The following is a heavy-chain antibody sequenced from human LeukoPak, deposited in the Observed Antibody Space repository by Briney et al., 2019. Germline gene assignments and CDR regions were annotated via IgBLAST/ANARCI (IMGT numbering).Heavy chain of an antibody. D-gene: IGHD4-17*01. CDR3: ARDYGDYFDY. Sequence: SETLSLTCTVSGGSISSGGYYWSWIRQHPGKGLEWIGYIYYSGSTYYNPSLKSRVTISVDTSKNQFSLKLSSVAAADTAVYYCARDYGDYFDYWGQGTLVTVSS. CDR1: GGSISSGGYY. J-gene: IGHJ4*02. CDR2: IYYSGST. V-gene: IGHV4-31*03.